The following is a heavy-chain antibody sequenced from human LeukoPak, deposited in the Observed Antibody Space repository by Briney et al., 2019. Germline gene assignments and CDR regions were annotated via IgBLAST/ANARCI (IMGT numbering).Heavy chain of an antibody. V-gene: IGHV3-23*01. Sequence: GGSLRLSCAASGFTFSSYAMSWVRQAPGKGLEWVSAISGSGGSTYYADSVKGRFTISRDNSKNTLYLQMNSLRAEDTAVYYCAKDRLRGIVVVPAALAGDGHWGQGTLVTVSS. CDR3: AKDRLRGIVVVPAALAGDGH. D-gene: IGHD2-2*01. J-gene: IGHJ4*02. CDR2: ISGSGGST. CDR1: GFTFSSYA.